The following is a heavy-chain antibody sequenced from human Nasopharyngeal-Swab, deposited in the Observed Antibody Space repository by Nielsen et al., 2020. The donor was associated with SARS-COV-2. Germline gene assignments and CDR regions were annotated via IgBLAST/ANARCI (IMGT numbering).Heavy chain of an antibody. Sequence: SGPTLVQPTQTLTLTCTFSGFSLSTSGVGVGWIRQPPGKDLEWLALIYWDDDKRYSPSLKSRLTITKDTSKNQVVLTMTNMDPVDTATYYCAHRPGIFGVAKFDPWGQGTLVTVSS. D-gene: IGHD3-3*01. CDR2: IYWDDDK. V-gene: IGHV2-5*02. J-gene: IGHJ5*02. CDR1: GFSLSTSGVG. CDR3: AHRPGIFGVAKFDP.